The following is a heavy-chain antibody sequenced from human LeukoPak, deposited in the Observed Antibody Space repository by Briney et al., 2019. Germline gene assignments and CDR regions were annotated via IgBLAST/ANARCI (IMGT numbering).Heavy chain of an antibody. D-gene: IGHD3-9*01. CDR2: ISYDGSNK. J-gene: IGHJ6*02. CDR1: GFTFGSYA. V-gene: IGHV3-30-3*01. Sequence: GRSLRLSCAASGFTFGSYAMHWVRQAPGKGLEWVAVISYDGSNKYYADSVKGRFTISRDNSKNTLYLQMNSLRAEDTAVYYCARDLPYYDILTGYWNYYYYGMDVWGQGTTVTVSS. CDR3: ARDLPYYDILTGYWNYYYYGMDV.